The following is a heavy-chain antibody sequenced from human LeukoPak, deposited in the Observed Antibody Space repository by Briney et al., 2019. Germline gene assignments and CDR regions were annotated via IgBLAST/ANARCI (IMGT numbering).Heavy chain of an antibody. D-gene: IGHD2-2*01. V-gene: IGHV4-59*01. Sequence: SETLSLTCTVSGGSISSYYWSWIRQPPGKGLEWIGYIYYSGSTNYNPSLKSRVTMSVDTSKSQFSLTLTSVTAADTAVYYCARVAYGSSWFDPWGQGTLVIVSS. J-gene: IGHJ5*02. CDR1: GGSISSYY. CDR3: ARVAYGSSWFDP. CDR2: IYYSGST.